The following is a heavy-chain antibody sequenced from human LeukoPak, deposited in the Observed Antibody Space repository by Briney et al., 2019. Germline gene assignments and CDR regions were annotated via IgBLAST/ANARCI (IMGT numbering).Heavy chain of an antibody. CDR2: ISAYNGNT. CDR3: AREYPGTSYFDY. Sequence: ASVKVSCKASGYTFTSYSISWVRQAPGQGLEWMGWISAYNGNTNYAQKLQGRVTMTTDTSTSTAYMELRSLRSDDTAVYYCAREYPGTSYFDYWGQGTLVTVSS. D-gene: IGHD1-1*01. CDR1: GYTFTSYS. V-gene: IGHV1-18*01. J-gene: IGHJ4*02.